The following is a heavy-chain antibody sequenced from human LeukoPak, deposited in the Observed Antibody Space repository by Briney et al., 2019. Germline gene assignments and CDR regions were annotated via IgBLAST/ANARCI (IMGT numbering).Heavy chain of an antibody. J-gene: IGHJ4*02. V-gene: IGHV3-74*01. CDR3: ARDSTVSDFHY. D-gene: IGHD4-17*01. Sequence: GGSLRLSCVASGFTFSSYWMHWVRQAPGKGLVWVSRIKIDGSGTGYADSVKGRFTISRDNAKNTLYLQMNSLRADDTAVYYCARDSTVSDFHYWGQGTLVTVSS. CDR2: IKIDGSGT. CDR1: GFTFSSYW.